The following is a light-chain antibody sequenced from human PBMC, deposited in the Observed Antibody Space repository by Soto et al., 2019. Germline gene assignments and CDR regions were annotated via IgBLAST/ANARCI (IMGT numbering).Light chain of an antibody. J-gene: IGLJ1*01. Sequence: QSVLTQPASVSGSPGQSITISCTGTSSDVGGYNYVSWYQHHPGKAPKLMIYDVSNRPSGVSNRFSGSKSGNTASLTISGLQAEDEADYYCSSYTSNSTRVFGTGTKLTGL. CDR1: SSDVGGYNY. CDR2: DVS. V-gene: IGLV2-14*03. CDR3: SSYTSNSTRV.